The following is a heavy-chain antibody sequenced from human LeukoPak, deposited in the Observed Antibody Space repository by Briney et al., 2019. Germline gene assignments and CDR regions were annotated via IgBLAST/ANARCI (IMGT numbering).Heavy chain of an antibody. V-gene: IGHV3-48*01. CDR1: GFTFSSYS. D-gene: IGHD2-2*01. Sequence: GGSLRLSCAASGFTFSSYSMNWVRQAPGKGLEWVSYISSSSSTIYYADSVKGRFTISRDNAKNSLYLQMNSLRAEDTAVYYCAREVVVVPAAMKDDAFDIWGQGTMVTVSS. CDR3: AREVVVVPAAMKDDAFDI. CDR2: ISSSSSTI. J-gene: IGHJ3*02.